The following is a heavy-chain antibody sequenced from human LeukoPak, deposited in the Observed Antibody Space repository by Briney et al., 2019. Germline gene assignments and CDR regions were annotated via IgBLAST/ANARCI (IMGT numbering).Heavy chain of an antibody. CDR1: GYTLTELS. V-gene: IGHV1-24*01. CDR3: ATSGEDYYDSSGLYYFDY. J-gene: IGHJ4*02. D-gene: IGHD3-22*01. Sequence: ASVKVSCKVSGYTLTELSMHWVRQAPGKGLEWMGGFDPEDGETIYAQKFQGRVTMTGDTSTDTAYMELSSLRSEDTAVYYCATSGEDYYDSSGLYYFDYWGQGTLVTVSS. CDR2: FDPEDGET.